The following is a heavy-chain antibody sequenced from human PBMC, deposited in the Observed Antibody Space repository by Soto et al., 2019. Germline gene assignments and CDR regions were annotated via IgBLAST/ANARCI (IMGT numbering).Heavy chain of an antibody. Sequence: GGSLRLSCAASGFTFSSYGMHWVRQAPGKGLEWVAVISYDGSNKYYADSVKGRFTISRDNSKNTLYLQMNSLRAEDTAVYYCAKSCFLYSSGYQRRVLGYWGQGTLVTVSS. CDR2: ISYDGSNK. V-gene: IGHV3-30*18. D-gene: IGHD3-22*01. CDR3: AKSCFLYSSGYQRRVLGY. J-gene: IGHJ4*02. CDR1: GFTFSSYG.